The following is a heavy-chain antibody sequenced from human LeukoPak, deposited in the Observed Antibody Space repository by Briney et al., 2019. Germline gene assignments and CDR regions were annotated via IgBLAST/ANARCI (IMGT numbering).Heavy chain of an antibody. Sequence: GGSLRLSCAASGFTFSSYAMSWVRQAPGKGLEWVSAIRGSGGGTYYADSVKGRFTISRDNSKNTLYLQMTSLRDEDTAVYFCARGLGFSVFGVAQWGQGTLVTVSS. CDR3: ARGLGFSVFGVAQ. CDR2: IRGSGGGT. V-gene: IGHV3-23*01. J-gene: IGHJ4*02. D-gene: IGHD3-3*01. CDR1: GFTFSSYA.